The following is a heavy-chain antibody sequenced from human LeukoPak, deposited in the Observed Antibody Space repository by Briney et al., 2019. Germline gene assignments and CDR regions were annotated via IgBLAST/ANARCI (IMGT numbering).Heavy chain of an antibody. CDR3: ARDGGNALRGYYMDV. J-gene: IGHJ6*03. CDR2: ISSSGSTI. Sequence: GGSLRLSCAASGFTFDDYAMHWVRQAPGKGLEWVSYISSSGSTIYYADSVKGRFTISRDNAKNSLYLQMNSLRAEDTAVYYCARDGGNALRGYYMDVWGKGTTVTVSS. CDR1: GFTFDDYA. D-gene: IGHD4-23*01. V-gene: IGHV3-48*03.